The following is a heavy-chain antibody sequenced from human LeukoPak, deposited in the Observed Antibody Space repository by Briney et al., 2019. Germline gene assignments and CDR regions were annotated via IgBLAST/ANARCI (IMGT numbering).Heavy chain of an antibody. Sequence: ASVKVSCKVSGYTLTELSMHWVRQAPGKGLEWMGGFDPEDGETIHAQKFQGRVTMTEDTSTDTAYMELSSLRSEDTAVYYCATSHYIVVVPAATGGAFDIWGQGTMVTVSS. D-gene: IGHD2-2*01. CDR3: ATSHYIVVVPAATGGAFDI. CDR1: GYTLTELS. CDR2: FDPEDGET. J-gene: IGHJ3*02. V-gene: IGHV1-24*01.